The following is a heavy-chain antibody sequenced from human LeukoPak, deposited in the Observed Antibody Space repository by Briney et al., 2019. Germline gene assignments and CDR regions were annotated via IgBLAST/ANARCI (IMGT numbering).Heavy chain of an antibody. CDR1: GFTFSTYW. Sequence: PGGSLRLSCAASGFTFSTYWMHWARQAPGKGLAWVSRIRPEGTTTAYADSVKGRFTISRDNAKNTLFLQMNSLSAEDTAVYYCARDLDWILFDYWGQGTLFAVSS. J-gene: IGHJ4*02. CDR3: ARDLDWILFDY. D-gene: IGHD3-9*01. CDR2: IRPEGTTT. V-gene: IGHV3-74*03.